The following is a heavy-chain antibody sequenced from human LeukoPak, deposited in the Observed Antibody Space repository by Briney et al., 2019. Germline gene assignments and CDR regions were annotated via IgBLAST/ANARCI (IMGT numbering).Heavy chain of an antibody. CDR3: AKNSYEYSSSSGDY. D-gene: IGHD6-6*01. CDR1: GFTFRSYA. Sequence: GSLRLSCAASGFTFRSYAMSWVRQAPGKGLEWVSAISGSGGSTYYADSVKGRFTISRDNSKNTLYLQMNSLRAEDTAVFYCAKNSYEYSSSSGDYWGQGTRVTVSS. CDR2: ISGSGGST. V-gene: IGHV3-23*01. J-gene: IGHJ4*02.